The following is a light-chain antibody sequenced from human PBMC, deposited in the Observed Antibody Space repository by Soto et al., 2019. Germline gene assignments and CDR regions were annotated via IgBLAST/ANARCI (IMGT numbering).Light chain of an antibody. J-gene: IGKJ1*01. CDR2: GAS. CDR1: QSVSTN. CDR3: QQYNNWHPWT. Sequence: EMVLTQSPGTLSLSPGERATLSCRASQSVSTNLAWYQQRPGQAPRLLIYGASTRATGIPARFSGSGSGTEFTLTISSLQSEDYAVDYCQQYNNWHPWTFGQGTKVDIK. V-gene: IGKV3-15*01.